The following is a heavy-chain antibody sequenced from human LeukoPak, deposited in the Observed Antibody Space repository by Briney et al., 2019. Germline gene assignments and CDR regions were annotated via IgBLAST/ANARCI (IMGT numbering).Heavy chain of an antibody. V-gene: IGHV3-23*01. CDR2: ISDRGGST. CDR3: AKDNIAVVRATIS. J-gene: IGHJ5*02. D-gene: IGHD2-2*01. CDR1: GITFSSYA. Sequence: GGSLRLSCAASGITFSSYAMSWVRQAPGKGLDWVSAISDRGGSTYYADSVKGRFTISRDNSLNTLYLQMNSLRAEDTEVYYCAKDNIAVVRATISWGQGTLGTVSS.